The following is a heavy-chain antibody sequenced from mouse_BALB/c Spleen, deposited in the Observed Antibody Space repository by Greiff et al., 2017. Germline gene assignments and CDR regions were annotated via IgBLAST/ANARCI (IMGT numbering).Heavy chain of an antibody. CDR3: ARSYYGSSYGYFDY. D-gene: IGHD1-1*01. CDR2: IWAGGST. V-gene: IGHV2-9*02. J-gene: IGHJ2*01. CDR1: GFSLTSYG. Sequence: VKLMESGPGLVAPSQSLSITCTVSGFSLTSYGVHWVRQPPGKGLEWLGVIWAGGSTNYNSALMSRLSISKDNSKSQVFLKMNSLQTDDTAMYYCARSYYGSSYGYFDYWGQGTTLTVSS.